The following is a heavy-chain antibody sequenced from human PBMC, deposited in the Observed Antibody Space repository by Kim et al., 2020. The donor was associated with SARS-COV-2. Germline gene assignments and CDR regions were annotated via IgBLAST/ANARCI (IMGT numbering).Heavy chain of an antibody. CDR1: GGSISSYY. J-gene: IGHJ4*02. V-gene: IGHV4-59*01. CDR3: ARGSLTRVGATFDY. CDR2: IYYSGST. D-gene: IGHD1-26*01. Sequence: SETLSLTCTVSGGSISSYYWSWIRQPPGKGLEWIGYIYYSGSTNYNPSLKSRVTISVDTSKNQFSLKLSSVTAADTAVYYCARGSLTRVGATFDYWGQGTLGTVSP.